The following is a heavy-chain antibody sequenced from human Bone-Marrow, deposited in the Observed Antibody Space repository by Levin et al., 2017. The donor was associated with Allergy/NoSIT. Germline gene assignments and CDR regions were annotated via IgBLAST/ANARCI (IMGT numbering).Heavy chain of an antibody. CDR3: ATGPYSGYEY. Sequence: EASVKVSCAASGLTFNNYWMHWIRQVPGKEPVWVSFINSDGVTTNYAASVKGRFTISSDNAKNTLFLQMNSLTAEDTALYYCATGPYSGYEYWGQGTRVTVSS. D-gene: IGHD5-12*01. CDR2: INSDGVTT. J-gene: IGHJ4*02. V-gene: IGHV3-74*01. CDR1: GLTFNNYW.